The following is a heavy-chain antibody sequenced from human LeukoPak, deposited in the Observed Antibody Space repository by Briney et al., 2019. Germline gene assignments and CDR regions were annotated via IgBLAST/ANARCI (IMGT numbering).Heavy chain of an antibody. J-gene: IGHJ4*02. Sequence: GESLKISCKGSGYSFTSFYIGWVRQAPGQGLEWMGIINPSGGSTSYAQKFQGRVTMTRDTSTSTVYMELSSLRSEDTAVYYCARSSGRDGYNLGYWGQGTLVTVSS. CDR3: ARSSGRDGYNLGY. D-gene: IGHD5-24*01. CDR2: INPSGGST. CDR1: GYSFTSFY. V-gene: IGHV1-46*01.